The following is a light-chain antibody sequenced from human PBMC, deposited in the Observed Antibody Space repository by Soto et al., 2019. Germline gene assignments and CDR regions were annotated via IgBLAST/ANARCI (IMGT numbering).Light chain of an antibody. V-gene: IGKV2-28*01. Sequence: DIVMTQSPLSLPVTPGEPASISCRSSQSLLHSNGYNYLDWYLQKPGQSPQLLIYLGSNRSSGVPSRFSGSGSGTDFTLKISRVEAEDVGVYYCMQALQTPVTFGPRTKVDI. CDR2: LGS. J-gene: IGKJ3*01. CDR1: QSLLHSNGYNY. CDR3: MQALQTPVT.